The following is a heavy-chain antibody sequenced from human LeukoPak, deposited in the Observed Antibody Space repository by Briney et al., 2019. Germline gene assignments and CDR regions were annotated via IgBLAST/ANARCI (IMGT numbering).Heavy chain of an antibody. J-gene: IGHJ4*02. CDR2: INPNSGGT. V-gene: IGHV1-2*02. D-gene: IGHD5-18*01. Sequence: ASVKVSCKASGYTFSDYYMHWVRQAPGQGLEWMGWINPNSGGTNYVQKFQGRVTMTRDTSISTAYMEVSRLRSDDTAVYYCARDWLNTALDYWGQGTLVTVSS. CDR3: ARDWLNTALDY. CDR1: GYTFSDYY.